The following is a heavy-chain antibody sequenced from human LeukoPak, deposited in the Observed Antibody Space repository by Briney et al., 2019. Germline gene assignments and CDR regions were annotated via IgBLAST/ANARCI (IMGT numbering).Heavy chain of an antibody. CDR2: ISGSGGST. D-gene: IGHD6-19*01. CDR1: GLTLSSYA. V-gene: IGHV3-23*01. CDR3: AKEKGIAVAGTPLGSYGMDV. J-gene: IGHJ6*02. Sequence: PGGSLRLSCAASGLTLSSYAMSWVRQAPGKGLEWVTAISGSGGSTYYADSVKGRFTISRDNSKNTLYLQMNSLRAEDTAVYYCAKEKGIAVAGTPLGSYGMDVWGQGTTVTVSS.